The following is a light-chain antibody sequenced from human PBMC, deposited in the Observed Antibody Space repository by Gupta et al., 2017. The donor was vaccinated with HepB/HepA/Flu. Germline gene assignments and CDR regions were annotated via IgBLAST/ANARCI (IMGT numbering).Light chain of an antibody. CDR2: GTS. J-gene: IGKJ5*01. Sequence: EIVLTQSPGTLSLSPGEKATLSCRASQSASSSYLAWYQQKPGQAPRLLIYGTSSRATGIPDRFSGSGSGADFTLTISRLEPEDFAVYYCQQYGNSPLTFGQGTLLEIK. CDR1: QSASSSY. V-gene: IGKV3-20*01. CDR3: QQYGNSPLT.